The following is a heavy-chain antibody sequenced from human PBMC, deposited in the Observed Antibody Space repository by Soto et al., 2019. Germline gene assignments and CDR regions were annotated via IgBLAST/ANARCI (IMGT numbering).Heavy chain of an antibody. Sequence: GGSLRLSCAASGFTFSSYAMSWVRQAPGKGLEWVSAISGSGGSTYYADSVKGRFTISRDNSKNTLYLQMNSLRAEDTAVYYCAKFEQQLVLGPWDYWGQGTLVTVSS. CDR3: AKFEQQLVLGPWDY. D-gene: IGHD6-13*01. CDR1: GFTFSSYA. V-gene: IGHV3-23*01. CDR2: ISGSGGST. J-gene: IGHJ4*02.